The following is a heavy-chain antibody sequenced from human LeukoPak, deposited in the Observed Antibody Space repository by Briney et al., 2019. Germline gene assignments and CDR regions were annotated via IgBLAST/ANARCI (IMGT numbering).Heavy chain of an antibody. J-gene: IGHJ4*02. D-gene: IGHD3-3*01. CDR2: IIPIFGTA. Sequence: SVKVSCKASGGTFSSYAISWVRQAPGQGLEWMGGIIPIFGTANYAQKFQGRVTITADESTSTAYMELSSLRSEDTAGYYCARDAPWSGYYTAFDYWGQGTLVTVSS. CDR3: ARDAPWSGYYTAFDY. V-gene: IGHV1-69*13. CDR1: GGTFSSYA.